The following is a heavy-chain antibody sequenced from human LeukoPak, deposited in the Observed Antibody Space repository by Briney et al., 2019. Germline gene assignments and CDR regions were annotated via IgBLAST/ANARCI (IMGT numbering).Heavy chain of an antibody. J-gene: IGHJ1*01. V-gene: IGHV3-49*03. D-gene: IGHD3-16*02. Sequence: GGSLRLSCTASGFTFGNYAMSWFRQAPGKGLEGIGSIRSTGDGGTTDYAASVKGRFVISREDSKSIAYLQMDSLESEDTAVYYCARGGYQFEHWGQGTLVTVSS. CDR3: ARGGYQFEH. CDR2: IRSTGDGGTT. CDR1: GFTFGNYA.